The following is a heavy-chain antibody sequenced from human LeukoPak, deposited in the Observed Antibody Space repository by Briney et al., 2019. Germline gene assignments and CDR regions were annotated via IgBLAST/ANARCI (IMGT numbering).Heavy chain of an antibody. Sequence: SETLSLTCTVSGGSFSIYYWSWIRQPAGKGLEWIGRIYTSGSTNYIPSLKSRVTMSVDTSKNQFSLRLNSVTAADTAMYYCVKSGGYGLIDYWGQGTLVTVSS. D-gene: IGHD1-26*01. J-gene: IGHJ4*02. CDR3: VKSGGYGLIDY. V-gene: IGHV4-4*07. CDR1: GGSFSIYY. CDR2: IYTSGST.